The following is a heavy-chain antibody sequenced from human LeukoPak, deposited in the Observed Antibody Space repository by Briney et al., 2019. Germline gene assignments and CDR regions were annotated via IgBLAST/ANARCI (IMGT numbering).Heavy chain of an antibody. CDR3: ARCYSWYADY. D-gene: IGHD6-13*01. Sequence: PSETLSLTCTVSGGSISSYYWSWIRQSPDKGLEWIGYIYYSGSTNYNPSLQSRVTISVDTSKNQFSLKLSSVTAADTAVYYCARCYSWYADYWGQGTLVTVSS. CDR1: GGSISSYY. CDR2: IYYSGST. J-gene: IGHJ4*02. V-gene: IGHV4-59*12.